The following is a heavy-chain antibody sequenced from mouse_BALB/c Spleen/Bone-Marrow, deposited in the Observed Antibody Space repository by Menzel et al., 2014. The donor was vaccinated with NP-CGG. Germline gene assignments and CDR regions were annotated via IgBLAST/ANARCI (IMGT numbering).Heavy chain of an antibody. Sequence: VKLVESGPGLVAPSQSLSITCTVSGFSLPSYGVHWVRQPPGKGLEWLGVIWAGGTTNYNSALMSRLSISKDNSKSQVFLKMNSLQTDDTAMYYCARGDYDYAMDYWGQGTSATVSS. CDR1: GFSLPSYG. V-gene: IGHV2-9*02. CDR2: IWAGGTT. CDR3: ARGDYDYAMDY. D-gene: IGHD2-4*01. J-gene: IGHJ4*01.